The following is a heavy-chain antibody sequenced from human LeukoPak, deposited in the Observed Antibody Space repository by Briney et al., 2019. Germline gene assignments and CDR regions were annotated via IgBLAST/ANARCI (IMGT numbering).Heavy chain of an antibody. Sequence: GASVKVSCKASGYTFTGYYMHWVRQAPGQGLEWMGWINPNSGGTNYAQKFQGRVTMTRDTSISTAYMELRSLRSDDTAVYYCARVWGSSGYYSTAFDIWGQGTMVTVSS. D-gene: IGHD3-22*01. CDR1: GYTFTGYY. CDR2: INPNSGGT. J-gene: IGHJ3*02. V-gene: IGHV1-2*02. CDR3: ARVWGSSGYYSTAFDI.